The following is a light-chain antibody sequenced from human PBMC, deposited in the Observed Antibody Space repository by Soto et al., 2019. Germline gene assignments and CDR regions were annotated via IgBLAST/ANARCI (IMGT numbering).Light chain of an antibody. CDR2: GAS. CDR1: QSIRHY. J-gene: IGKJ1*01. CDR3: QHHNSYSQT. V-gene: IGKV1-5*01. Sequence: DIQMTQSPPTLSASVGDRVTITCRASQSIRHYLAWYQQMPGKAPKLLIYGASTLQSGVPSRFSGSGSGTEFTLTISRLQPDDFGTYFCQHHNSYSQTFCQGTKVEIK.